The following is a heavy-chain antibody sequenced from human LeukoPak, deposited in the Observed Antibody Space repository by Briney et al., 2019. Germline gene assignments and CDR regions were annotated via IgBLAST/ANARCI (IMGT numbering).Heavy chain of an antibody. Sequence: GGSLRLSCAASGFTFDDYTMHWVRQAPGKGLEWVSLISWNGGRTHYGDSVKGRFTISRDNTKNSLFLHMSSLRAEDTAVYFCASSYFDNSLHAYDIWGQGTTVTVSS. J-gene: IGHJ3*02. D-gene: IGHD3-22*01. V-gene: IGHV3-43*01. CDR3: ASSYFDNSLHAYDI. CDR1: GFTFDDYT. CDR2: ISWNGGRT.